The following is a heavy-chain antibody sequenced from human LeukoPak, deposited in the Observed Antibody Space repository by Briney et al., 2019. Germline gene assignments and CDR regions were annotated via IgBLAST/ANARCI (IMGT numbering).Heavy chain of an antibody. J-gene: IGHJ4*02. CDR1: GFAFSSYA. CDR2: ISGSGGST. CDR3: AKVGIAVAGHFDY. D-gene: IGHD6-19*01. V-gene: IGHV3-23*01. Sequence: GASLRPSCAASGFAFSSYAMSWVRQAPGKGLEWVSAISGSGGSTYYADSVKGRFTISRDNSKNTLYLQMNSLRAEDTAVYYCAKVGIAVAGHFDYWGQGTLVTVSS.